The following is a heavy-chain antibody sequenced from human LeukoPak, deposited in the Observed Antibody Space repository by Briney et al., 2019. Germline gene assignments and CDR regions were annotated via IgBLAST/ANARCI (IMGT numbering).Heavy chain of an antibody. CDR3: ARGGYCTNGVCYWLDY. Sequence: SETLSLTCAVYGGSFSGYYWSWIRQPPGKGLEWIGYIYYSGSTNYNPSLKSRVTISVDTSKNQFSLKLSSVTAADTAVYYCARGGYCTNGVCYWLDYWGQGTLVTVSS. D-gene: IGHD2-8*01. V-gene: IGHV4-59*01. J-gene: IGHJ4*02. CDR1: GGSFSGYY. CDR2: IYYSGST.